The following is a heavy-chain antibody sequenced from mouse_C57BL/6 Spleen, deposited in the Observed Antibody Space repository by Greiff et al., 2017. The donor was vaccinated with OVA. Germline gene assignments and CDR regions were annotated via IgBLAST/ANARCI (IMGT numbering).Heavy chain of an antibody. D-gene: IGHD1-1*01. V-gene: IGHV1-62-2*01. J-gene: IGHJ1*03. CDR1: GYTFTEYT. CDR2: FYPGSGSI. CDR3: ARHEIGYYYGSSYWYFDV. Sequence: VKLVESGAELVKPGASVKLSCKASGYTFTEYTIHWVKQRSGQGLEWIGWFYPGSGSIKYNEKFKDKATLTADKSSSTVYMELSRLTSEDSAVYFCARHEIGYYYGSSYWYFDVWGTGTTVTVSS.